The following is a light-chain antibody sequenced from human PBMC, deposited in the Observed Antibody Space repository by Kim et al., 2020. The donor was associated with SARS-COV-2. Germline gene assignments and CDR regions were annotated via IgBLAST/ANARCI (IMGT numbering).Light chain of an antibody. J-gene: IGLJ2*01. Sequence: HSFTVACTGTSSDIGAYNYVSWYQQHPGKAPKLMIYDVTYRPSGVSNRFSGSKSGNTASLTISGLQTDDEADYYCTSYTNSGAFVLFGGGTQLTVL. CDR1: SSDIGAYNY. CDR2: DVT. V-gene: IGLV2-14*03. CDR3: TSYTNSGAFVL.